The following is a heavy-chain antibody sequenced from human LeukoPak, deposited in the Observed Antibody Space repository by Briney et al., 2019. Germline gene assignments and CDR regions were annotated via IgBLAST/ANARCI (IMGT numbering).Heavy chain of an antibody. CDR3: ARDHSGSYYGPPDAFDI. V-gene: IGHV3-7*01. CDR1: GFTFSSYW. D-gene: IGHD1-26*01. J-gene: IGHJ3*02. Sequence: GGSLRLSCAASGFTFSSYWMSWVRQAPGKGLEWVANIKQDGSEKYYVDSVKGRFTISRDNAKNSLYLQMNSLRAEDTAVYYCARDHSGSYYGPPDAFDIWGQGTMVTVSS. CDR2: IKQDGSEK.